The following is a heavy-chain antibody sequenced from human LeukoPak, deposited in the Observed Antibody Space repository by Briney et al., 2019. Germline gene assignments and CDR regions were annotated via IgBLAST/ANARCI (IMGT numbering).Heavy chain of an antibody. V-gene: IGHV3-33*01. CDR3: GRYYVMDV. CDR2: IWYDESNK. J-gene: IGHJ6*02. CDR1: GFSSYG. Sequence: GGSLRLSCAASGFSSYGMHWVRQAPGKGLEWVAVIWYDESNKYYADSVKGRFTISRDNSRNTLYLQMNSLRAEDTAVYYCGRYYVMDVWGQGTSVTVSS.